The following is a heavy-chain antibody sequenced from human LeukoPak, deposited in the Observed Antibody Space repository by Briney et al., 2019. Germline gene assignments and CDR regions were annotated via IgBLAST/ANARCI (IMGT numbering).Heavy chain of an antibody. D-gene: IGHD1-26*01. Sequence: GGSLRLSCAASGFTFRDYWMHWTRQAPGKGLVWVSRIKGDGSHTIYADSVKGRFTISRDNAKNTLYLQMKSLRVEDTALYYCVRDWDHFDFDSWGQGTLVTVSS. J-gene: IGHJ5*01. CDR3: VRDWDHFDFDS. V-gene: IGHV3-74*01. CDR1: GFTFRDYW. CDR2: IKGDGSHT.